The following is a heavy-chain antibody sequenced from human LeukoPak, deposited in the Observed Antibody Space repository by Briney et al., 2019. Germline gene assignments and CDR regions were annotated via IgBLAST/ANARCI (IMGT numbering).Heavy chain of an antibody. CDR3: ARAHAVWYYFDY. V-gene: IGHV1-69*05. CDR1: GGTFSSYA. D-gene: IGHD2-21*01. CDR2: IIPIFGTA. Sequence: RASVKVSCKASGGTFSSYAISWVRQAPGQGLEWMGGIIPIFGTANYAQKFQGRDTITTDESTSTAYMELSSLRSEDTAVYYCARAHAVWYYFDYWGQGTLVTVSS. J-gene: IGHJ4*02.